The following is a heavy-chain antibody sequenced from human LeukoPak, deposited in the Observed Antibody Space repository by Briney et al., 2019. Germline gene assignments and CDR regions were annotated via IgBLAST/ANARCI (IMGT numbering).Heavy chain of an antibody. D-gene: IGHD6-6*01. J-gene: IGHJ4*02. Sequence: GGSLRLSCSASGVTVSNSNMNWVRQAPGKGLEWISVIYSGGSSHYADSVKGRFTISRDNSKNTLFLQMNSLRVEDTAVYYCAKEEQQFDYFDYWGQGTLVTVSS. CDR2: IYSGGSS. V-gene: IGHV3-53*01. CDR1: GVTVSNSN. CDR3: AKEEQQFDYFDY.